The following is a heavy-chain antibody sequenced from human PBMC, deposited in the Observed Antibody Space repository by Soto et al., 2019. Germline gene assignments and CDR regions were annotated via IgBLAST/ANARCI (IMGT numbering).Heavy chain of an antibody. J-gene: IGHJ6*02. CDR2: IIPIFGTA. V-gene: IGHV1-69*13. CDR1: GGTFSSYA. Sequence: ASVKVSCKASGGTFSSYAISWVRQAPGQGLEWMGGIIPIFGTANYAQKFQGRVTITADESTSTAYMERSSLRSEDTAVYYCARQSSDGTGITIFGVVSQNYGMDVWGQGTTVTVSS. D-gene: IGHD3-3*01. CDR3: ARQSSDGTGITIFGVVSQNYGMDV.